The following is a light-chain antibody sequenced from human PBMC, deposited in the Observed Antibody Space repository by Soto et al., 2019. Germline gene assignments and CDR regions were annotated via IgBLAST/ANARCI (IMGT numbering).Light chain of an antibody. CDR2: KAS. CDR3: QHYNSYSEA. Sequence: DIQMTQSPSTLSGSVGDRVTITCRASQTISSWLAWYQQKPGKAPKLLIYKASTLKSGVPSRFSGSGSGTEFTLTISILQPDDFATYYCQHYNSYSEAFGQGTEVEL. V-gene: IGKV1-5*03. J-gene: IGKJ1*01. CDR1: QTISSW.